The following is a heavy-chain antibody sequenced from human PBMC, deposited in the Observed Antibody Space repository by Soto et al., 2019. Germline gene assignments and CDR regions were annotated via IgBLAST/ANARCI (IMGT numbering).Heavy chain of an antibody. Sequence: GGSLRLSCAASGFTFSSYGMHWVRQAPGKGLEWVAVIWYDGSNKYYADSVKGRFTISRDNSKNTLYLQMNSLRAEDTAVYYCARDRVRLRPVQRGGVAFDIWGQGTMVTVSS. J-gene: IGHJ3*02. D-gene: IGHD3-10*01. V-gene: IGHV3-33*01. CDR2: IWYDGSNK. CDR1: GFTFSSYG. CDR3: ARDRVRLRPVQRGGVAFDI.